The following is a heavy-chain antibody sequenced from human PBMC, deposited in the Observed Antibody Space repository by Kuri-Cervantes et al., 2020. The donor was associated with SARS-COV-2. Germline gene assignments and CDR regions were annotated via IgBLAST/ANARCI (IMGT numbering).Heavy chain of an antibody. D-gene: IGHD3-10*01. Sequence: ASVKVSCKASGYTFTSYGISWVRQAPGQGLEWMGWISAYNCNTNYAQKLQGRATMTTDTSTSTDYMELRGLRSDDTAVYYCARVILWFGEFHQFDYWGQGTLVTVSS. CDR3: ARVILWFGEFHQFDY. CDR1: GYTFTSYG. CDR2: ISAYNCNT. J-gene: IGHJ4*02. V-gene: IGHV1-18*01.